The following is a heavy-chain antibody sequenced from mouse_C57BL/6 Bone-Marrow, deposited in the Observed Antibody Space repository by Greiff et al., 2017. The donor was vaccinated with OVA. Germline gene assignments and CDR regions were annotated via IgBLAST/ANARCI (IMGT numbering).Heavy chain of an antibody. D-gene: IGHD1-1*01. J-gene: IGHJ1*03. CDR2: RRNKANDYTT. CDR1: GFTFSDFY. Sequence: EVKVVESGGGLVQSGRSLRLSCATSGFTFSDFYMEWVRQAPGKGLEWIAARRNKANDYTTEYSASVKGRFIVSRDTSQSILYLQMNALRAEDTAIYYCARDATVGGYFDVWGTGTTVTVSS. V-gene: IGHV7-1*01. CDR3: ARDATVGGYFDV.